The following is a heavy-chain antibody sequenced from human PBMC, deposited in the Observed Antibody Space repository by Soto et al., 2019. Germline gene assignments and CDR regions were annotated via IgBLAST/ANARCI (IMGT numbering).Heavy chain of an antibody. CDR2: IGTAGDT. J-gene: IGHJ6*02. Sequence: EVQLVESGGGLVQPGGSLRLSCAASGFTFSSYDMHWVRQATGKGLEWVSAIGTAGDTYYPGSVKGRFTISRENAKNSLYLQMNSLRAEGTAVYYCARDPGYYGMDVWGQGTTVTVSS. CDR1: GFTFSSYD. V-gene: IGHV3-13*01. CDR3: ARDPGYYGMDV.